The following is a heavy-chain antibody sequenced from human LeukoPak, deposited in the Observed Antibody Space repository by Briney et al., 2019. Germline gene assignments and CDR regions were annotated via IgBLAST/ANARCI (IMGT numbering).Heavy chain of an antibody. V-gene: IGHV4-59*01. J-gene: IGHJ5*02. CDR1: GGSIISYY. CDR3: ALGNMEPQREWGFDP. CDR2: IYYSGST. Sequence: SETLSLTCTVSGGSIISYYWSWIRQPPGKGVEWIGYIYYSGSTNYNPSLKSRFTISVDTSKNQFSLKLSSVTAADTAVYYCALGNMEPQREWGFDPWGQGTLVTVSS. D-gene: IGHD3-3*01.